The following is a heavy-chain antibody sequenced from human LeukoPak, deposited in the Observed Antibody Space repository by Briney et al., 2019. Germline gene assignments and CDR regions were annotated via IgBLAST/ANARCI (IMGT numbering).Heavy chain of an antibody. D-gene: IGHD3-10*01. CDR3: ASPALVYGSSLDY. CDR1: GGSISSSSYY. Sequence: SETLSLTCTVSGGSISSSSYYWGWIRQPPGKGLEWIGSIYYSGSTYYNPSLKSRVTISVDTSKNQFSLKLSSVTAADTAVYYCASPALVYGSSLDYWGQGTLVTVSS. V-gene: IGHV4-39*07. CDR2: IYYSGST. J-gene: IGHJ4*02.